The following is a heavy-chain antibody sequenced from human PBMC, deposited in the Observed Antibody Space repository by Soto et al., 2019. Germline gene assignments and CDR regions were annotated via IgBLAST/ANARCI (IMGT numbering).Heavy chain of an antibody. CDR3: ARALEPTSSSSPYFDY. CDR2: IYYSGST. V-gene: IGHV4-31*03. CDR1: GGSISSGGYY. J-gene: IGHJ4*02. D-gene: IGHD6-6*01. Sequence: SETLSLTCTVSGGSISSGGYYWSWIRQHPGKGLEWIGYIYYSGSTYYNPSLKSRVTISVDTSKNQFSLKLSSVTAADTAVYYCARALEPTSSSSPYFDYWGQGTLVTVSS.